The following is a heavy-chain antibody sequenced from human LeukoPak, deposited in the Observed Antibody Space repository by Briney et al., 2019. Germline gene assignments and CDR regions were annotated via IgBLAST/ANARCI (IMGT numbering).Heavy chain of an antibody. Sequence: PGRSLRLSCAASGFTFSSYAMHWVRQAPGKGLEWVAIISYDGRNENYADSVKGRFTISRDKPKNTLYLQMNSLRAEDTAVYYCARTYSSGWYYFDYWGQGTLVTVSS. J-gene: IGHJ4*02. CDR3: ARTYSSGWYYFDY. D-gene: IGHD6-19*01. CDR2: ISYDGRNE. CDR1: GFTFSSYA. V-gene: IGHV3-30*04.